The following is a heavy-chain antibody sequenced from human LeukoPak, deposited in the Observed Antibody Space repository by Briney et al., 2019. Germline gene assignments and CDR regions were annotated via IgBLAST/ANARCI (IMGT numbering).Heavy chain of an antibody. CDR1: GGSISRNRDY. V-gene: IGHV4-39*07. J-gene: IGHJ4*02. D-gene: IGHD3-10*01. Sequence: PSETLSLNCTVSGGSISRNRDYWGWIRQPPGKGLEWIGSIYGGSTYYNPSFKSRVTISVDKSKNQFSLKLSSVTAADTAVYYCARWFGSGTYAYFDYWGQGTLVTVSS. CDR2: IYGGST. CDR3: ARWFGSGTYAYFDY.